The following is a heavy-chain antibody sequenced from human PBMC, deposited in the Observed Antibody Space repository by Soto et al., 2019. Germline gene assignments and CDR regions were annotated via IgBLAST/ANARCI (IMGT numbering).Heavy chain of an antibody. CDR3: ARRSSGWYFDY. J-gene: IGHJ4*02. V-gene: IGHV3-23*01. CDR1: GFTFSSYA. CDR2: ISGSGGST. D-gene: IGHD6-19*01. Sequence: EVQLLESGGGLVQPGGSLRLSCAASGFTFSSYAMSWVRQAPGKGLEWVSAISGSGGSTYYADSVKGRLTISRDNSKNTLYLQMNSLRAEDTAVYDCARRSSGWYFDYWGQGTLVTVSS.